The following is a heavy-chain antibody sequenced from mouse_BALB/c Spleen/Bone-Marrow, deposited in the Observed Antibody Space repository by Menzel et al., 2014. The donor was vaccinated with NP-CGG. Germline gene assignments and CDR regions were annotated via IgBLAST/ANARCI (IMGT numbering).Heavy chain of an antibody. CDR2: IDPANGNT. J-gene: IGHJ4*01. CDR1: GFNIKDTY. Sequence: VQLQQSGAELVKPGASVKLSCTASGFNIKDTYMHWVKQRPEQGLEWIGRIDPANGNTKYDPKFQGRATITADTSSNTAYLQLSSLTSGDTAVYYCARWVYYAMDYWGQGTSVTVSS. V-gene: IGHV14-3*02. CDR3: ARWVYYAMDY.